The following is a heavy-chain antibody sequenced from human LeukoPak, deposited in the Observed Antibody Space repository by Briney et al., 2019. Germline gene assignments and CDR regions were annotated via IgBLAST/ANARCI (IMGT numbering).Heavy chain of an antibody. J-gene: IGHJ4*02. Sequence: PGGSLRLSCAASGFTFSNAWMIWVRQSPGKGLEWVGRIKSKTDGGTTDYAAPVKGRFTISRDDSKNTLYLQMNSLKTEDTAVYYCATNLNSGSYPGDIRTFDYWGQGTLVTVSS. D-gene: IGHD1-26*01. CDR1: GFTFSNAW. V-gene: IGHV3-15*01. CDR2: IKSKTDGGTT. CDR3: ATNLNSGSYPGDIRTFDY.